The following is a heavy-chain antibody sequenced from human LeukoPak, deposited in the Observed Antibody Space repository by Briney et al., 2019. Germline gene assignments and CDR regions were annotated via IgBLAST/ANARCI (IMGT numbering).Heavy chain of an antibody. J-gene: IGHJ6*04. D-gene: IGHD3-10*02. Sequence: GGSLRLSCAASGFTFSSYGLSWGRQAPGKGLGWVSAISGSGGGTYYADSVKGRFTISKDNSKNTLYLQMTSLRAEDTAVYYCAELGITMIGGVWGKGTTVTISS. V-gene: IGHV3-23*01. CDR3: AELGITMIGGV. CDR1: GFTFSSYG. CDR2: ISGSGGGT.